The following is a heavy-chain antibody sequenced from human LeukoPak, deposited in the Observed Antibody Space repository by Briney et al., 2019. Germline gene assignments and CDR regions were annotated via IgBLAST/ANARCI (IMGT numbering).Heavy chain of an antibody. J-gene: IGHJ4*02. CDR2: IRYDGSNK. D-gene: IGHD3-22*01. CDR1: GFTFSSYS. CDR3: AKDSQLRDYYDSSGLID. V-gene: IGHV3-30*02. Sequence: GGSLRLSCAASGFTFSSYSMNWVRQAPGKGLEWVAFIRYDGSNKYYADSVKGRFTISRDNSKNTLYLQMNSLRAEDTAVYYCAKDSQLRDYYDSSGLIDWGQGTLVTVSS.